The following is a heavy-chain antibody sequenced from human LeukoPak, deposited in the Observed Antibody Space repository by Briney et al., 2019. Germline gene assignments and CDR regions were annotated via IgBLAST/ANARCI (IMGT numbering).Heavy chain of an antibody. J-gene: IGHJ6*03. Sequence: SETLSLTCAVYGGSFSGYYWSWTRQPPGKGLEWIGEINHSGSTNYNPSLKSRVTISVDTSKNQFSLKLSSVTAADTAVYYCARQGYSSSWAIGYYYYYYMDVWGKGTTVTVSS. CDR3: ARQGYSSSWAIGYYYYYYMDV. D-gene: IGHD6-13*01. CDR1: GGSFSGYY. CDR2: INHSGST. V-gene: IGHV4-34*01.